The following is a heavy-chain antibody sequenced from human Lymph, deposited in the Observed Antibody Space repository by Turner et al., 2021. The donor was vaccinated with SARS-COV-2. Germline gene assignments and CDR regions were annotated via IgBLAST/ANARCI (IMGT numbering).Heavy chain of an antibody. CDR2: ISYDGNNE. Sequence: QVQLVESGGGVVQPGGSLRLSCAASGVTFSGYGMHWVRQAPGKGLEWVAVISYDGNNEHCADSVKGRFTISRDNSKNTLYLQMNRLRPDDTAVYYCAKDLSAGDCYYYYGMDVWGQGTTVTVSS. D-gene: IGHD3-10*01. CDR1: GVTFSGYG. V-gene: IGHV3-30*18. J-gene: IGHJ6*02. CDR3: AKDLSAGDCYYYYGMDV.